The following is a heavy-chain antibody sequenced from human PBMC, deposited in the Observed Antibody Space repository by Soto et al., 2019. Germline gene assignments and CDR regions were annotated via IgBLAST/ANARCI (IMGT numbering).Heavy chain of an antibody. CDR2: IYSGGST. CDR3: AAYSHKGY. Sequence: EEQLVESGGDLVQPGGSLRLSCAASGFTVSNNYMSWVRQAPGKGLEWVSLIYSGGSTYYADSVKSRFTISRDSSKNTLYLQMNSLRAADTAMYYCAAYSHKGYWGQGTLVTVSS. J-gene: IGHJ4*02. D-gene: IGHD3-16*01. V-gene: IGHV3-66*01. CDR1: GFTVSNNY.